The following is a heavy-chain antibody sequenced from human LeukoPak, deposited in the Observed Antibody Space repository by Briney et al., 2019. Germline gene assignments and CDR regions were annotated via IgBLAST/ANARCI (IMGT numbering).Heavy chain of an antibody. V-gene: IGHV4-4*09. Sequence: SETLSLTRTVSGGSNSNYYRSWIRQPPGKGLEWIGYIDSSGRASYNPSLKSRVTISIDTPNNQFSLNVASVTAADTAMYYCARNYRSGLDYWGQGTLVTVSS. J-gene: IGHJ4*02. CDR2: IDSSGRA. CDR1: GGSNSNYY. CDR3: ARNYRSGLDY. D-gene: IGHD6-19*01.